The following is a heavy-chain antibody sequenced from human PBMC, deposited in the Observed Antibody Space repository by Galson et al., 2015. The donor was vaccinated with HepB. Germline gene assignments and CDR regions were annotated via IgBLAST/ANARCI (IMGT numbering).Heavy chain of an antibody. Sequence: SLRLSCAASGFTFSSYAMHWVRQAPGKGLEWVAVISYDGSNKYYADSVKGRFTISRDNSKNTLYLQMNSLRAEDTAVYYCARAGLYGDYFDYYYGMDVWGQGTTVTVSS. D-gene: IGHD4-17*01. CDR1: GFTFSSYA. J-gene: IGHJ6*02. CDR2: ISYDGSNK. CDR3: ARAGLYGDYFDYYYGMDV. V-gene: IGHV3-30-3*01.